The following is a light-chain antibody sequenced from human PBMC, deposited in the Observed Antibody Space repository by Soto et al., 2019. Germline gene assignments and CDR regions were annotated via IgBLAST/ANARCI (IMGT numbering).Light chain of an antibody. Sequence: DIQMTQSPSSLSASVGDRVTITCRASQSISSYLNWYQQKPGKAPKLLIYAASSLQSGVPSRFSGSGSVTDFTLTISSLQPEDFATYYCQQCYSTSWTFGQGTKVEIK. V-gene: IGKV1-39*01. CDR3: QQCYSTSWT. J-gene: IGKJ1*01. CDR2: AAS. CDR1: QSISSY.